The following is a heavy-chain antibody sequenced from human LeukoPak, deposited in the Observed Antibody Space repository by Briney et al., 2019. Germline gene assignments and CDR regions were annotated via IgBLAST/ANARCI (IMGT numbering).Heavy chain of an antibody. Sequence: GASVKVSCKASGYTFTDYNIHWVRQAPGQGLEWMGWISPNTGGTKYAQEFQGRVTVTRDTSISTAYMELSRLRSDDTAMYYCARPVLRLSGAFEFWGQGTPVTVSS. J-gene: IGHJ4*02. CDR3: ARPVLRLSGAFEF. D-gene: IGHD3-16*01. V-gene: IGHV1-2*02. CDR2: ISPNTGGT. CDR1: GYTFTDYN.